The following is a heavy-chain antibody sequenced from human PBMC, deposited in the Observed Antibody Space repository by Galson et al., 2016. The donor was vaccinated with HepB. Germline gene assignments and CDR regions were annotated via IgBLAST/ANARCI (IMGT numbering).Heavy chain of an antibody. J-gene: IGHJ5*02. CDR2: ISASGTT. CDR1: GGLISSGSYH. D-gene: IGHD2/OR15-2a*01. CDR3: AGGVVIPPYARGSAWSDP. V-gene: IGHV4-61*02. Sequence: TLSLTCTVSGGLISSGSYHWTWIRQPAGKGLEWLGRISASGTTSYNPSLKSRVTISADTSKNQFFLELNSVTAADTALYYCAGGVVIPPYARGSAWSDPWGQGTLGTVSS.